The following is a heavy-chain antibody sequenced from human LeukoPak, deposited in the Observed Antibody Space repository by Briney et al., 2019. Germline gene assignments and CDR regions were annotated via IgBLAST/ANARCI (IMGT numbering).Heavy chain of an antibody. V-gene: IGHV4-59*08. CDR3: ARNFADAFDI. J-gene: IGHJ3*02. CDR2: IYYSGST. CDR1: GGSISSYY. Sequence: SETLSLTCTVSGGSISSYYWSWIRQPPGQGLEWIGYIYYSGSTNYNPSLKSRVTISVDTSKNQFSLKLSSVTAADTAVYYCARNFADAFDIWGQGTMVTVSS.